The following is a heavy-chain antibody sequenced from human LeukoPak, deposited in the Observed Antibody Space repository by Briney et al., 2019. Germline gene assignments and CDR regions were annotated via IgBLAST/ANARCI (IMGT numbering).Heavy chain of an antibody. CDR1: GFTFSRYA. CDR2: ISGTGGST. V-gene: IGHV3-23*01. J-gene: IGHJ4*02. CDR3: AKGPLIEVAGTTWDY. Sequence: GGSMRLSCAASGFTFSRYAMTWVRQAPGKGLEWVSDISGTGGSTFYADSGKGRFTISRDNSKSTLYLQMNSLRAEDTAVYYCAKGPLIEVAGTTWDYWGQGTLVTVSS. D-gene: IGHD6-19*01.